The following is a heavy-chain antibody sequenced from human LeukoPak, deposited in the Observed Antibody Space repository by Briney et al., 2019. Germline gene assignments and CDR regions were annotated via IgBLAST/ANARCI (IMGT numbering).Heavy chain of an antibody. CDR2: ISGSGGST. D-gene: IGHD1-1*01. Sequence: GGSLRLSCAASGFTFSSYAMSWVRQAPGKGLEWVSAISGSGGSTYYADSVKGRFTISRDNSKNTLYLQMNSLRAEDTAVYYCARGERGYYYYYYYMDVWGKGTTVTISS. J-gene: IGHJ6*03. CDR1: GFTFSSYA. V-gene: IGHV3-23*01. CDR3: ARGERGYYYYYYYMDV.